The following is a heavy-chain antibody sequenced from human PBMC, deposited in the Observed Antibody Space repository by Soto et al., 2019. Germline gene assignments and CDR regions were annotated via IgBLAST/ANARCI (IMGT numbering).Heavy chain of an antibody. D-gene: IGHD3-16*01. V-gene: IGHV3-23*01. CDR2: INGGDDSK. Sequence: PGGSLRLSCAVSGFSFRSSPMSWVRRAPGKGLEWVSGINGGDDSKHYAESVRGRFTITRDNSKNTLLLQMNSLRAEDTAIYYCAKASHWGIISPPHDNWGQETVLTVSS. J-gene: IGHJ4*02. CDR1: GFSFRSSP. CDR3: AKASHWGIISPPHDN.